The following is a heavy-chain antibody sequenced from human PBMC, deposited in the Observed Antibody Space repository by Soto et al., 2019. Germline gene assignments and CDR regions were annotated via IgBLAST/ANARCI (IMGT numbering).Heavy chain of an antibody. Sequence: QVQLVQAGAEVKKPGSSVKVSCKASGSTFSTDSISWVRQAPGQGLKWMGGFILMFGTANNAQKFQGRVTITADESTSTAYMELSSLRAEETAVYLCGKEIDGYYGMDVWGQGTTDTVAS. V-gene: IGHV1-69*12. CDR2: FILMFGTA. CDR3: GKEIDGYYGMDV. CDR1: GSTFSTDS. J-gene: IGHJ6*02.